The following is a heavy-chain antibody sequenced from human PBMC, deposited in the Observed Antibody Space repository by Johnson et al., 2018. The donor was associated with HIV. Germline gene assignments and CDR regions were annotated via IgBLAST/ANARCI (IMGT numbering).Heavy chain of an antibody. V-gene: IGHV3-43D*03. Sequence: VHLVESGGVVVQPGGSLRLSCVASGFTFADFAMHWVRQAPGKGLEWVSLISWDGGRTYYADSVKGRFTISRDNRKNSLYLQMNSLRAEDTAVYYCARDITPHKEGDAFDIWGQGTMVTVSS. CDR3: ARDITPHKEGDAFDI. CDR1: GFTFADFA. CDR2: ISWDGGRT. J-gene: IGHJ3*02.